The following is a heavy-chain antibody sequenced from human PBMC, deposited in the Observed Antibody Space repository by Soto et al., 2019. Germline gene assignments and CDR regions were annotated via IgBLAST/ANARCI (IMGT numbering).Heavy chain of an antibody. D-gene: IGHD3-22*01. V-gene: IGHV4-31*03. CDR2: IYYSGST. Sequence: PSETLSLTCTVSGGSISSGGYYWSWIRQHPGKGLEWIGYIYYSGSTYYNPSLKSRVTISVDTSKNQFSLKLSSVTAADTAVYYCARWYYYDSSGFFDYWGQGTLVTVSS. CDR1: GGSISSGGYY. J-gene: IGHJ4*02. CDR3: ARWYYYDSSGFFDY.